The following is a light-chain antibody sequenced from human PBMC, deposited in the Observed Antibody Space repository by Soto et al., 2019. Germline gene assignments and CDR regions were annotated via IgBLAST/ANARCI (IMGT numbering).Light chain of an antibody. CDR1: QSVSSY. V-gene: IGKV3-20*01. CDR2: GAS. J-gene: IGKJ4*01. Sequence: EIVLTQSPATLSLPPWERATLSCRASQSVSSYLAWYQQKPGQAPRLLIYGASSRATGIPDRFSGSGSGTDFTLTISRLEPEDFAVYYCQQYGSSPLTFGGGTKVDIK. CDR3: QQYGSSPLT.